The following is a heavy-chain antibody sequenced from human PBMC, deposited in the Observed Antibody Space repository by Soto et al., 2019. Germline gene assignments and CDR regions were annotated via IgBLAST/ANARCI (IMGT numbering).Heavy chain of an antibody. J-gene: IGHJ6*02. V-gene: IGHV2-5*02. CDR1: GFSLTTSGVG. D-gene: IGHD3-3*01. CDR2: IYWDDDK. CDR3: AHREWIKDAMDV. Sequence: QITLKESGPTLVKPTQPLTLTCTCSGFSLTTSGVGVGWIRQPPGKALEWLALIYWDDDKLYSPSLKSRLTITKDTSKNQVVLTMINMDPVDTATYYCAHREWIKDAMDVWGQGTAVTVSS.